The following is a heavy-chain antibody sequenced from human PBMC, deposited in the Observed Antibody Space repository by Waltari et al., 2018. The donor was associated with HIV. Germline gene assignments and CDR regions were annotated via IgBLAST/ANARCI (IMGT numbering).Heavy chain of an antibody. D-gene: IGHD1-26*01. Sequence: EVQLLESGGDLVQPGGSLRLSCGASEFTFSSFDMHWVRQAPGRGLEWVSVITGDGSSTFYADSVKGRFSISRDNSRNTLYLQMNRLRDDDTAVYYCAKDGGTYTGYFDVWGRGTLVTVSS. CDR2: ITGDGSST. V-gene: IGHV3-23*01. CDR1: EFTFSSFD. CDR3: AKDGGTYTGYFDV. J-gene: IGHJ2*01.